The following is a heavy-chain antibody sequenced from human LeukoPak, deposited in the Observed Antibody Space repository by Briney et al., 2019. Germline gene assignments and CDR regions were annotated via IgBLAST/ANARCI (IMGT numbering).Heavy chain of an antibody. J-gene: IGHJ4*02. Sequence: GGSLRLSCAASGFTFSSYSMNWVRQAPGKGLEWVSSISSSSSYIYYADSVKGRLTISRDNAKNSLYLQMNSLRAEDTAVYYCARDRLAYYYDSSGSPVDYWGQGTLVTVSS. CDR2: ISSSSSYI. V-gene: IGHV3-21*01. CDR1: GFTFSSYS. CDR3: ARDRLAYYYDSSGSPVDY. D-gene: IGHD3-22*01.